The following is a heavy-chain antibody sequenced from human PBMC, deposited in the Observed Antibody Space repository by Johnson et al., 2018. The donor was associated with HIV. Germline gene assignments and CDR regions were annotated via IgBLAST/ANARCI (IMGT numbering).Heavy chain of an antibody. Sequence: VQLVESGGALVQPGGSLRLSCEGFGFIFDDFGLSWVRQAPGKGLEWVSGINWNGGITGYADSVKGRCTIFRDNDKKSLYLQMNRLRAGDTALYHCARRDSGSLSFDIWGQGTMVSVSS. CDR3: ARRDSGSLSFDI. V-gene: IGHV3-20*01. CDR1: GFIFDDFG. D-gene: IGHD1-26*01. J-gene: IGHJ3*02. CDR2: INWNGGIT.